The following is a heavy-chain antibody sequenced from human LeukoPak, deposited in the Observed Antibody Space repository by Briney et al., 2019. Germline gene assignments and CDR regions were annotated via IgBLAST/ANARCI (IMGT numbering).Heavy chain of an antibody. CDR3: ARANYDILTGYALAPPAPIY. V-gene: IGHV1-46*01. Sequence: ASVKVSCKASGYTFTSYYMHWVRQAPGQGLEWMGIINPSGGSTSYAQKFQGRVTMTRDTSTSTVYMELSSLRSEDTAVYYCARANYDILTGYALAPPAPIYWGQGTLVTVSS. CDR2: INPSGGST. CDR1: GYTFTSYY. D-gene: IGHD3-9*01. J-gene: IGHJ4*02.